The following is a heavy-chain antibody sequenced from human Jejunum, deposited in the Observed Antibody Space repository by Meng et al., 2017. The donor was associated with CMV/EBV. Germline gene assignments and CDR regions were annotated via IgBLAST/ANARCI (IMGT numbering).Heavy chain of an antibody. J-gene: IGHJ4*02. D-gene: IGHD5-12*01. CDR2: VSYNGGT. Sequence: SMNNDVWSWIRKAPGKGLEWVGYVSYNGGTNSNPSIKNRVTTSRDTSKNQFSLGLRSVTAADTAVYYCARDRHYVHLSGYHLYFDYWGPGMLVTVSS. CDR1: SMNNDV. V-gene: IGHV4-59*12. CDR3: ARDRHYVHLSGYHLYFDY.